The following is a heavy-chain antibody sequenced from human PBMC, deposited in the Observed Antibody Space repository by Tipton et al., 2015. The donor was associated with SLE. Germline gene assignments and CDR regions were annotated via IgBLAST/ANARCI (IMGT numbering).Heavy chain of an antibody. CDR3: ARDDFAPDYYMDV. CDR2: ISSTSTYI. D-gene: IGHD3-3*01. V-gene: IGHV3-21*01. J-gene: IGHJ6*03. Sequence: SLRLSCAASGFTLKNYNMIWVRQAPGKGLEWVSSISSTSTYIYYADSVKGRFTISRDNAENLVYLQMTSLRAEDTALYYCARDDFAPDYYMDVWGKGTTVTVSS. CDR1: GFTLKNYN.